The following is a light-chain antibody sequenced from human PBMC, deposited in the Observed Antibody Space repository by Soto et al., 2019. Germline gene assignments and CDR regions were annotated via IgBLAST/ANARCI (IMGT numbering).Light chain of an antibody. J-gene: IGKJ1*01. CDR1: QSVSGW. CDR2: AAS. V-gene: IGKV1-5*01. Sequence: DIQMTQSPSTLSASVGDTVTVTCRASQSVSGWLAWYQQKPGKAPELLIYAASTLQSGVPSRFSGSGSGTEFTLTISSLQPDDFATYYCQQYNSYPWTFGQGTKV. CDR3: QQYNSYPWT.